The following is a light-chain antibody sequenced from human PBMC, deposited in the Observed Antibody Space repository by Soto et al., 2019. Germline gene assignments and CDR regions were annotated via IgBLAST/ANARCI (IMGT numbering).Light chain of an antibody. Sequence: DVQMTQSPSSLSASVGDRVTITCRASEDISNFLAWYQQKPGKVPKVLLFSASTLQSGVPSRFSGSGSGTDFTVTISSLQPEDVATYYCHKYNSAPFTFGQGTKLEIK. CDR2: SAS. CDR1: EDISNF. CDR3: HKYNSAPFT. J-gene: IGKJ2*01. V-gene: IGKV1-27*01.